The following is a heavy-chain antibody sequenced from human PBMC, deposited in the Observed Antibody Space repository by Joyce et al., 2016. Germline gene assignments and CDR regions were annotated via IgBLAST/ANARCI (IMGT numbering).Heavy chain of an antibody. CDR2: INSGTTYK. CDR1: GFTFSNYN. CDR3: ARDLGYFDY. V-gene: IGHV3-21*01. J-gene: IGHJ4*02. Sequence: EVHLVESEGGLVKPGGSLRLSCAASGFTFSNYNMNWVRQAPGKGLEWVSSINSGTTYKYYADSVQGRFTISRDNAKNSLYLQMNSLRAEDTAVYYCARDLGYFDYWGQGTLVTVSS.